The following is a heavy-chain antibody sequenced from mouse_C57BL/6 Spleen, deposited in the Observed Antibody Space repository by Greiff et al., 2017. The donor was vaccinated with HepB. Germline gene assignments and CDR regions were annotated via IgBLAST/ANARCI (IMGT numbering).Heavy chain of an antibody. Sequence: EVQVVESGGGLVKPGGSLKLSCAASGFTFSSYAMSWVRQTPEKRLEWVATISDGGSYTYYPDNVKGRFTISRDNAKNNLYLQMSHLKSEDTAMYYCARDLGYGEKDYFDYWGQGTTLTVSS. D-gene: IGHD3-2*02. J-gene: IGHJ2*01. CDR3: ARDLGYGEKDYFDY. V-gene: IGHV5-4*01. CDR1: GFTFSSYA. CDR2: ISDGGSYT.